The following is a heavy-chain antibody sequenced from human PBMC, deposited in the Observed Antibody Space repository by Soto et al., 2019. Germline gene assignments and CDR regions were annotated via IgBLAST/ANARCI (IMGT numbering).Heavy chain of an antibody. D-gene: IGHD2-2*01. CDR2: INPNSGGT. V-gene: IGHV1-2*04. CDR1: GYTFTGYY. Sequence: GASVKVSCKASGYTFTGYYMHWVRQAPGQGLEWMGWINPNSGGTNYAQKFQGWVTMTRDTSISTAYMELSRLRSDDTAVYYCARGVVLPAAMLSDRDYWGQGTLVTVSS. CDR3: ARGVVLPAAMLSDRDY. J-gene: IGHJ4*02.